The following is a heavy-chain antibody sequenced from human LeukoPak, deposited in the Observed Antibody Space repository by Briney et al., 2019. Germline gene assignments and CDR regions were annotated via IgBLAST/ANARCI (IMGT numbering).Heavy chain of an antibody. D-gene: IGHD3-10*01. Sequence: GGSLRLSCAAPGFTFSNSAMSWVRQSPGKGLEWVSFISGYSVTTYYADSVQGRFTVSRDNSKKTLYLQMHSLRDEDTAIYYCAKGPLTYYYGPRNAFDIWGQGTMVTVSS. V-gene: IGHV3-23*01. CDR1: GFTFSNSA. J-gene: IGHJ3*02. CDR3: AKGPLTYYYGPRNAFDI. CDR2: ISGYSVTT.